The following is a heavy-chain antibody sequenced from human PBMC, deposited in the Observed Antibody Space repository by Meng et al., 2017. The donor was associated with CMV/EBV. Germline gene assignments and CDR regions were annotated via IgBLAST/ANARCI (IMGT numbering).Heavy chain of an antibody. D-gene: IGHD3-22*01. CDR2: IIPIFGTA. Sequence: QVQLVRSGVGGRRPGSSVKVSGKASGGTFSSYAISWVRQAPGQGLEGMGGIIPIFGTANYAQKFQGRVTITADESTSTAYMELSSLRSEDTAVYYCARGYYDSSGYNFDLWGRGTLVTVSS. V-gene: IGHV1-69*12. CDR1: GGTFSSYA. J-gene: IGHJ2*01. CDR3: ARGYYDSSGYNFDL.